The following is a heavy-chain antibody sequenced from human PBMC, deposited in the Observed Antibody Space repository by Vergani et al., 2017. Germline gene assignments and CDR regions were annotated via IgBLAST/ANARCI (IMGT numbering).Heavy chain of an antibody. CDR2: IYHTVSA. J-gene: IGHJ5*02. CDR3: VGTVARWFGETKDGGWFDP. Sequence: QVQLLQSGPGLLKPSETLSLTCSVSGYSITSGYYWGWIRPPPGRGLEWIGSIYHTVSAYYNPSLKSRVTVSVDTSMNQVSLKLNSVTAADTAVYYCVGTVARWFGETKDGGWFDPWGQGTLVTVTS. CDR1: GYSITSGYY. V-gene: IGHV4-38-2*01. D-gene: IGHD3-10*01.